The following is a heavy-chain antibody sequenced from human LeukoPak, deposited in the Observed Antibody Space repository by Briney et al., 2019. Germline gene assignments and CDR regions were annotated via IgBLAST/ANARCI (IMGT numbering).Heavy chain of an antibody. CDR2: ISYDGSNK. V-gene: IGHV3-30-3*01. CDR3: ARVSYILTGYYPPDY. CDR1: GFTFSSYA. D-gene: IGHD3-9*01. Sequence: PGGSLTLSCAASGFTFSSYAMHWVRQAPGKGLEWVAVISYDGSNKYYADSVKGRFTISRDNSKNTLYLQMNSLRAEDTAVYYCARVSYILTGYYPPDYWGQGTLVTVSS. J-gene: IGHJ4*02.